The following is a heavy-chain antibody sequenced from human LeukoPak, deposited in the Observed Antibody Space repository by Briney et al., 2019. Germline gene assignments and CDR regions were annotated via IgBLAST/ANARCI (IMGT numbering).Heavy chain of an antibody. CDR2: INHGGGT. D-gene: IGHD4-17*01. CDR3: ARGEDGTGDYRPTYFDS. V-gene: IGHV4-34*01. Sequence: PSETLSLTCAVYGGSFSDYFWNWIRQPPGKGLEWIGEINHGGGTGYNPSLKSRVTISVDTSKKQFSLNLTSVTAADTAVYYCARGEDGTGDYRPTYFDSWGQGTLVTVSS. CDR1: GGSFSDYF. J-gene: IGHJ4*02.